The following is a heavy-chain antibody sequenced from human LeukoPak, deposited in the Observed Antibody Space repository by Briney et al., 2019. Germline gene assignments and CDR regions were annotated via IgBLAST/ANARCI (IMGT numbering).Heavy chain of an antibody. Sequence: SETLSLTCTVSGGSISSSSYYWGWIRQPPGKGLEWIGSIYYSGSTYYNSSLKSRVTISVDTSKNQFSLKLSSVTAADTAVYYCASSTYYDILTGYRAYAFDIWGQGTMVTVSS. CDR2: IYYSGST. V-gene: IGHV4-39*01. D-gene: IGHD3-9*01. CDR1: GGSISSSSYY. J-gene: IGHJ3*02. CDR3: ASSTYYDILTGYRAYAFDI.